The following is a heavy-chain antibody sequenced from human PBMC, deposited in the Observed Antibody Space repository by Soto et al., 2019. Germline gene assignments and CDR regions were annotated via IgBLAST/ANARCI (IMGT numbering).Heavy chain of an antibody. CDR3: AREQYSMVRGVIPY. D-gene: IGHD3-10*01. Sequence: GGSLRLSCAASGFTFSTYAMGWVRQAPGKGLEWVSSFSGPGGGPYYADSVKGRFTISRDDSKNTLYLQMNSLRAEDTAVYYCAREQYSMVRGVIPYWGQGTLVTVSS. CDR2: FSGPGGGP. J-gene: IGHJ4*02. V-gene: IGHV3-23*01. CDR1: GFTFSTYA.